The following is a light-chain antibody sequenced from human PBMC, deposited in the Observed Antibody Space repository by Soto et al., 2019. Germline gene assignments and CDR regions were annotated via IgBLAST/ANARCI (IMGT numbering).Light chain of an antibody. Sequence: EVVLTQSPATLSLSPGETATLSCRATQSFGKLLVWYRQKPFQAPRLLVYDASNRSTGAPARFGGGGSGTDFTLTISSLEAEDFAVYYYQQRTIGPTVFGGGTKVEIK. CDR2: DAS. CDR3: QQRTIGPTV. V-gene: IGKV3-11*01. J-gene: IGKJ4*01. CDR1: QSFGKL.